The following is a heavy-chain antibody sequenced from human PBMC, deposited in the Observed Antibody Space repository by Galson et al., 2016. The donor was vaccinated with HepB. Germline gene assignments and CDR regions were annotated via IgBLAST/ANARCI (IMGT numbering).Heavy chain of an antibody. V-gene: IGHV1-18*01. CDR1: GYTFTSSG. Sequence: SVKVSCKASGYTFTSSGISWVRQAPGQGFEWMGWISGYNGNTNYAQKVKARVTMTTDTLTRTAYMELRSLRSDDTAVYYCGRGYYDILTGFQSGHDYWGQGTQVTVSS. CDR2: ISGYNGNT. CDR3: GRGYYDILTGFQSGHDY. J-gene: IGHJ4*02. D-gene: IGHD3-9*01.